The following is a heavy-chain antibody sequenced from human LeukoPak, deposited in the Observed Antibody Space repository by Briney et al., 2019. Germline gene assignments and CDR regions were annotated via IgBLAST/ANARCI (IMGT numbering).Heavy chain of an antibody. CDR1: GGTFSSYA. CDR2: IIPIFGTA. D-gene: IGHD2-2*01. CDR3: ARGSDIVVVPAAMDYNWFDP. V-gene: IGHV1-69*13. Sequence: SVKVSCKASGGTFSSYAISWVRQAPGQGLEWMGGIIPIFGTANYAQKFQGRVTITADESTSTAYMGLSSLRSEDTAVYYCARGSDIVVVPAAMDYNWFDPWGQGTLVTVSS. J-gene: IGHJ5*02.